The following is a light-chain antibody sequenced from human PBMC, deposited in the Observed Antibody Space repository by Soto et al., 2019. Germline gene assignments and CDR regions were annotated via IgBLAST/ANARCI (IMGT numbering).Light chain of an antibody. Sequence: DIQMTQSPSSLSASVGDRVTITCRASQSISSFLNWYQQKPGKAPKLLIFAASTLQSGVPSRFSGSVSGTDFTLTISTLQPADFATYYCQQSYSTPFTFGPGTKVDIK. CDR2: AAS. J-gene: IGKJ3*01. CDR1: QSISSF. CDR3: QQSYSTPFT. V-gene: IGKV1-39*01.